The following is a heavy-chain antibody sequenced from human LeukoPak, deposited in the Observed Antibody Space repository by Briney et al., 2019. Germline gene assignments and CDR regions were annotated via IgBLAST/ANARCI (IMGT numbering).Heavy chain of an antibody. D-gene: IGHD2-2*01. CDR1: GGSISSGSYY. J-gene: IGHJ5*02. V-gene: IGHV4-61*02. Sequence: PSQTLSLTCTVSGGSISSGSYYGSWIRQPAGKGLEWIGRIYTSGSTNYNPSLKIRVTISVDTSKNQFSLKLSSVTAADPAVYYCARSPAVYCSSTSCYPPSWFDPWGQGTLVTVSS. CDR3: ARSPAVYCSSTSCYPPSWFDP. CDR2: IYTSGST.